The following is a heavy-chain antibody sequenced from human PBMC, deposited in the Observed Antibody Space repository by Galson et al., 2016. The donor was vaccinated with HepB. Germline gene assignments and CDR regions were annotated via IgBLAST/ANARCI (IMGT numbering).Heavy chain of an antibody. CDR3: AKEVGTVHPSNWFDP. CDR2: ISRSGDAT. Sequence: SLRLSCAASGFTFSSYAMAWVRQAPRKGLEWVSAISRSGDATYYADSVKGRFTNFRDNSKDTLYLQMNSLRAEDTAVYYCAKEVGTVHPSNWFDPWGQGTLVTVSS. CDR1: GFTFSSYA. J-gene: IGHJ5*02. D-gene: IGHD1-26*01. V-gene: IGHV3-23*01.